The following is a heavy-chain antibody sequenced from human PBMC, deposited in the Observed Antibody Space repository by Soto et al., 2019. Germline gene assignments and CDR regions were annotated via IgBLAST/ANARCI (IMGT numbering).Heavy chain of an antibody. CDR2: IKSKTDGGTT. D-gene: IGHD1-26*01. J-gene: IGHJ6*02. CDR3: TTDLTGSYSYYYYGMDV. Sequence: NPGGSLRLSCAASGFTFSNAWMSWVRQAPGKGLEWVGRIKSKTDGGTTDYAAPVKGRFTISRDDSKNTLYLQMNSLKTEDTAVYYCTTDLTGSYSYYYYGMDVWGQGTTVTVSS. V-gene: IGHV3-15*01. CDR1: GFTFSNAW.